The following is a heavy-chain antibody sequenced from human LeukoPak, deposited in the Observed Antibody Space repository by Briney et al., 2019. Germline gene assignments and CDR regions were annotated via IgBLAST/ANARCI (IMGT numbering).Heavy chain of an antibody. D-gene: IGHD3-10*01. V-gene: IGHV3-7*04. CDR2: IKQDGSEK. CDR3: ARGSGSYIRRYYYYYYYMDV. CDR1: GFTFRTYS. J-gene: IGHJ6*03. Sequence: GGSLRLSCAASGFTFRTYSMNWVRQAPGKGLEWVANIKQDGSEKYYVDSVKGRFTISRDNAKNSLYLQMNSLRAEDTAVYYCARGSGSYIRRYYYYYYYMDVWGKGTTVTVSS.